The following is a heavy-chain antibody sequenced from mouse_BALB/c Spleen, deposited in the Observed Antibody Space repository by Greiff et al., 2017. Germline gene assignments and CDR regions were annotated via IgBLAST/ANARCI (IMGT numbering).Heavy chain of an antibody. CDR1: GYTFTSYV. Sequence: VQLKQSGPELVKPGASVKMSCKASGYTFTSYVMHWVKQKPGQGLEWIGYINPYNDGTKYNEKFKGKATLTSDKSSSTAYMELSSLTSEDSAVYYCATLYYGYAMDYWGQGTSVTVSS. D-gene: IGHD1-1*01. J-gene: IGHJ4*01. CDR2: INPYNDGT. V-gene: IGHV1-14*01. CDR3: ATLYYGYAMDY.